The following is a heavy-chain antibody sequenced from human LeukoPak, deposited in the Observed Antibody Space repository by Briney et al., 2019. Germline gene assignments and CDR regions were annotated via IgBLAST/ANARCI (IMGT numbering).Heavy chain of an antibody. J-gene: IGHJ4*02. D-gene: IGHD6-19*01. Sequence: GASVKVSCKASGYTFTSYDISWVRQATGQGLEWMGWMNPNSGNTGYAQKFQGRVTMTRNTSISTAYMELSSLRSEDTAVYYCARGPSIAVAGTPYYFDYWGQGTLVTVSS. CDR1: GYTFTSYD. CDR3: ARGPSIAVAGTPYYFDY. CDR2: MNPNSGNT. V-gene: IGHV1-8*01.